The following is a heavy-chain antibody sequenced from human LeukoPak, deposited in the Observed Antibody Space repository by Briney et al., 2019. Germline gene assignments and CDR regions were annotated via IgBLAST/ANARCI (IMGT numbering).Heavy chain of an antibody. J-gene: IGHJ4*02. Sequence: ASVKVSCKASGYTFTGCYVHWVRQAPGQGLEWMGRINPNSGDTNYAQKFQGRVTMTRDTSISTAYTELSRLRSDDTAVYYCARDYCGGDCFPDYWGQGTLVTVSS. CDR2: INPNSGDT. D-gene: IGHD2-21*02. V-gene: IGHV1-2*06. CDR1: GYTFTGCY. CDR3: ARDYCGGDCFPDY.